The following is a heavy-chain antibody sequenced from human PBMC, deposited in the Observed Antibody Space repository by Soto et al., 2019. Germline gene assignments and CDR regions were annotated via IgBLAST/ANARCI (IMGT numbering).Heavy chain of an antibody. CDR2: ISYDGSNK. Sequence: QVQLVESGGGVVQPGRSLRLSCAASGFTFSSYGMHWVRQAPGKGLEWVAVISYDGSNKYYADSVKGRFTISRDNSKNTLYLQMNSLRAEDTAAYYCAKVQRPGYYYGMDVWGQGTTVTVSS. CDR1: GFTFSSYG. D-gene: IGHD5-18*01. V-gene: IGHV3-30*18. J-gene: IGHJ6*02. CDR3: AKVQRPGYYYGMDV.